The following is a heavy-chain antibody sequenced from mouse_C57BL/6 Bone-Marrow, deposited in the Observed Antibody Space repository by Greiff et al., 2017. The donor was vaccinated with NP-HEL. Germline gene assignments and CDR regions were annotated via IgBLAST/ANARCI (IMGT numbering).Heavy chain of an antibody. CDR3: VKGLLRFAY. V-gene: IGHV10-1*01. CDR2: IRSKSNNYAT. J-gene: IGHJ3*01. Sequence: EVKLLESGGGLVQPKGSLKLSCAASGFSFNTYAMNWVRQAPGKGLEWVARIRSKSNNYATYYADSVKDRFTISRDDSESMLYLQMNNLKTEDTAMYYCVKGLLRFAYWGQGTLVTVSA. CDR1: GFSFNTYA. D-gene: IGHD6-1*01.